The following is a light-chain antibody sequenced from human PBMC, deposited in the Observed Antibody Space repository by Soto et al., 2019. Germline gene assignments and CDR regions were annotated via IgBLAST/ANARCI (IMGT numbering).Light chain of an antibody. CDR3: KSSAGSNTYV. Sequence: QSALTQPPSASGSPGQSVTISCTGTKNDIGVYDFVSWYQHHPGKAPRLIIYEGVQRPSGVPGRFSGSKSGNTASLTVSGLHSADEGDYFCKSSAGSNTYVFGSGTKLTVL. V-gene: IGLV2-8*01. CDR1: KNDIGVYDF. CDR2: EGV. J-gene: IGLJ1*01.